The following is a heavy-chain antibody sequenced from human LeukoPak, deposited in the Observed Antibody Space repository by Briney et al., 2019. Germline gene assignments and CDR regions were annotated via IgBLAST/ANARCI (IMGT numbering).Heavy chain of an antibody. CDR2: IYDTGNT. CDR1: GDSLNGLS. D-gene: IGHD1-1*01. J-gene: IGHJ6*03. V-gene: IGHV4-59*11. Sequence: SETLSLTCTVSGDSLNGLSWSWIRQSPGKGLEGIAYIYDTGNTNTSPSLKSRVTLSVDTSKKQFSLRLSSVTAADTAVYYCARERLSYYYMDAWGKGTTVTVSS. CDR3: ARERLSYYYMDA.